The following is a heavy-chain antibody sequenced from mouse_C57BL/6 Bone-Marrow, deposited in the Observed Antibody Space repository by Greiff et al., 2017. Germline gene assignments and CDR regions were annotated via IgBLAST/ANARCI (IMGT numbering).Heavy chain of an antibody. D-gene: IGHD1-1*01. CDR1: GYSITSDY. CDR2: ISYSGST. V-gene: IGHV3-8*01. Sequence: EVQLQQSGPGLAKPSQTLSLTCSVTGYSITSDYWNWIRKFPGNKLEYMGYISYSGSTYYNPSLKSRISITRDTSKSQYYLQLNSVTTEDTATYYCARSHYYGSSFYAMDYWGQGTSVTVSS. CDR3: ARSHYYGSSFYAMDY. J-gene: IGHJ4*01.